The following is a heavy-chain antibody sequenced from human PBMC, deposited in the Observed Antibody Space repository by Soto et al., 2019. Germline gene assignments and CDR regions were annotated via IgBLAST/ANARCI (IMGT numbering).Heavy chain of an antibody. CDR2: IWYDGSNK. Sequence: QVQLVESGGGVVQPGRSLRLSCAASGFTFSSYGMHWVRQAPGKGLEWVAVIWYDGSNKYYADSVKGRFTISRDNSKNTLDLQMNSLRAEDTAVYYCARDLSSWLFDYWGQGTLVTVSS. V-gene: IGHV3-33*01. J-gene: IGHJ4*02. CDR3: ARDLSSWLFDY. CDR1: GFTFSSYG. D-gene: IGHD6-13*01.